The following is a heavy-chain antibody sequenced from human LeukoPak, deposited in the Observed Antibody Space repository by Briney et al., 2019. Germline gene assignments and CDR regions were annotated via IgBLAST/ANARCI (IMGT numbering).Heavy chain of an antibody. CDR2: I. CDR3: AKLMIPSYYYYMDV. CDR1: GFTFSSYA. J-gene: IGHJ6*03. Sequence: PGGSLRLSCAASGFTFSSYAMSWVRQAPGKGLEWVSAIKGRFTISRDNSKNTLYLQMNSLRAEDTAVYYCAKLMIPSYYYYMDVWGKGTTVTVSS. D-gene: IGHD2-8*01. V-gene: IGHV3-23*01.